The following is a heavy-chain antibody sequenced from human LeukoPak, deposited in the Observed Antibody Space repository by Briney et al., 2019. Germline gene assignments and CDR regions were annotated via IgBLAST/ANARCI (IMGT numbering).Heavy chain of an antibody. CDR3: ATLMVRGVKGGHYFDY. J-gene: IGHJ4*02. CDR1: GYTLTELS. Sequence: ASVKLSCKVSGYTLTELSMHWVRQAPGKGIEWMGGFAPEDGETIYAQKFQGRVTMTEDTSTDTAYMELSSLRSEDTAVYYCATLMVRGVKGGHYFDYWGQGTLVTVSS. CDR2: FAPEDGET. V-gene: IGHV1-24*01. D-gene: IGHD3-10*01.